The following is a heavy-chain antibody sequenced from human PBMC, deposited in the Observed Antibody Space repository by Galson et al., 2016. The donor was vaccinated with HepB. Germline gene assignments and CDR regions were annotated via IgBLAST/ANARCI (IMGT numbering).Heavy chain of an antibody. J-gene: IGHJ5*02. CDR3: ARDVGP. Sequence: SLRLSCAASGFTVSNNYMRWFRQTPGNGLEWVSLIYSGGDTSSADSVKGRFTISRDSSKNTLYLQMNSLRDEDPAVYYCARDVGPWGQGTLVTVSS. V-gene: IGHV3-66*01. CDR2: IYSGGDT. CDR1: GFTVSNNY.